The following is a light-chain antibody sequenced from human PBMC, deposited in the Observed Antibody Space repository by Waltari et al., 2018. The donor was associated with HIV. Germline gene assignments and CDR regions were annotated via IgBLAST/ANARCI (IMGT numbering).Light chain of an antibody. Sequence: QSALTQPASVSGSPGQSITISCTGTSSDVGGYNYVSWYQQHPGKAPKLMIYEVSNRPSGVSIRFSGSKSGNTASLTISGLQAEDEADYYCSSFTSNSTLVFGTGTKVTVL. V-gene: IGLV2-14*01. CDR2: EVS. CDR3: SSFTSNSTLV. J-gene: IGLJ1*01. CDR1: SSDVGGYNY.